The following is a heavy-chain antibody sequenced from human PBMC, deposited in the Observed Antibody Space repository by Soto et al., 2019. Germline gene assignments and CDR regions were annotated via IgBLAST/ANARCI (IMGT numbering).Heavy chain of an antibody. J-gene: IGHJ4*02. V-gene: IGHV4-59*01. CDR1: GTSIIAYY. Sequence: PSETLSLTCNVSGTSIIAYYWTWIRQPPEKALEWIGYISYRGSTKYNPSLKSRVAISLDTSRNQFSLKLTPVTASDTAIYFCARDPELHGLDYWGQGTLVTVSS. CDR2: ISYRGST. D-gene: IGHD2-21*01. CDR3: ARDPELHGLDY.